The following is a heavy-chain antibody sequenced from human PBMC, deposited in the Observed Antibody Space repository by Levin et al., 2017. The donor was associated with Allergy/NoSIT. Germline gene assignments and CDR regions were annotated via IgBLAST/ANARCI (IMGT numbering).Heavy chain of an antibody. D-gene: IGHD3-3*01. CDR2: IKEDGSEK. J-gene: IGHJ6*02. V-gene: IGHV3-7*01. CDR1: GFIFSRYW. Sequence: PGESLKISCAASGFIFSRYWMSWVRQAPGKGLEWVAKIKEDGSEKHYVDSVKGRFTISRDKAKNSLFLQMNSLRAEDTAVYYCARDAATLVFGVAPRGGMDVWGQGTTVTVS. CDR3: ARDAATLVFGVAPRGGMDV.